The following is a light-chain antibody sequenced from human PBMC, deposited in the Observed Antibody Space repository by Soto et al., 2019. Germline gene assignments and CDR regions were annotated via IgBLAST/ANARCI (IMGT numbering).Light chain of an antibody. V-gene: IGLV2-14*01. J-gene: IGLJ1*01. CDR1: SSDVGGYNY. CDR3: SSYTSSSTLYV. CDR2: DVS. Sequence: SLLTKPASVYGSPGQSITISCNGTSSDVGGYNYVSWYQQHPGKAPKLMIYDVSNRPSGVSNRFSGSKSGNTASLTISGLQAEDEADYYCSSYTSSSTLYVFGTGTKVTVL.